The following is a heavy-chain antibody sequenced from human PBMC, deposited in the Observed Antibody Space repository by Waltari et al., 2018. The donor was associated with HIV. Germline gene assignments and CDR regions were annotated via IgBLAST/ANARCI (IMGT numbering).Heavy chain of an antibody. CDR1: VYTFTSSG. V-gene: IGHV1-18*01. D-gene: IGHD6-13*01. CDR2: ISSYNGHT. CDR3: ARVRSSSWSPWYIDY. Sequence: QVQLVQSGAEEKKPGASRKVSCSASVYTFTSSGIIWVQQAPGQGREWMGWISSYNGHTNYAQKLQVRVTMTTDTSTNTAYMELRSLRSDDTAVYYCARVRSSSWSPWYIDYWGQGTPVTVSS. J-gene: IGHJ4*02.